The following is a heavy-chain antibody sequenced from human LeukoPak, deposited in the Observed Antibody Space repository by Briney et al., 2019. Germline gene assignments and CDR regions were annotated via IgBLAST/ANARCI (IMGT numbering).Heavy chain of an antibody. J-gene: IGHJ4*02. V-gene: IGHV4-39*07. D-gene: IGHD6-19*01. Sequence: SETLSLTCTVSGGSISSITYYWGWIRQPPGKGLEWIGSFYYSGSTYYNPSLKSRVTISVDTSKNQFSLKLSSVTAADTAVYYCASSQWLEECARYWGQGTLVTVSS. CDR2: FYYSGST. CDR3: ASSQWLEECARY. CDR1: GGSISSITYY.